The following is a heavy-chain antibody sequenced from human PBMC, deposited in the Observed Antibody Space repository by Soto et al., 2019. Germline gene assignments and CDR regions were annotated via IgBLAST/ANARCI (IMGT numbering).Heavy chain of an antibody. J-gene: IGHJ5*02. CDR1: GCTVSSNY. Sequence: EVQLVESGGGLVQPGGSLRLSCVASGCTVSSNYMTWVRQAPGKGLDWVSIIYSGGLTYYADSVQGRFTISRDNSKNTLYLQMNSLRVEDTAVYYCAKTDSTYASPLGSWGQGTLVTVST. CDR3: AKTDSTYASPLGS. CDR2: IYSGGLT. V-gene: IGHV3-66*01. D-gene: IGHD7-27*01.